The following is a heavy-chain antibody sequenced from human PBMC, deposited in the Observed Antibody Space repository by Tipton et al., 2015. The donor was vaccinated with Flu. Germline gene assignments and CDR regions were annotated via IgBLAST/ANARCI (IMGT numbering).Heavy chain of an antibody. Sequence: TPSLTCTVSGDSMRSDYFWAWIRQAPGKGLEWIGNIHYSGSPHYNPSLKSRVTITVDTSKNQFSLRLTSMTAADTALYYCARRDYSTYVSDPKNRFDPWGQGTLVTVSS. CDR2: IHYSGSP. J-gene: IGHJ5*02. V-gene: IGHV4-38-2*02. CDR1: GDSMRSDYF. CDR3: ARRDYSTYVSDPKNRFDP. D-gene: IGHD4-11*01.